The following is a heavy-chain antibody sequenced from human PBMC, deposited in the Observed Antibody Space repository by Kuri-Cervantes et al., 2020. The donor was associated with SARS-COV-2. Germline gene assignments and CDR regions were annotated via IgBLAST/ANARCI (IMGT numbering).Heavy chain of an antibody. J-gene: IGHJ5*02. CDR3: ARVGYSSSGWFDP. Sequence: GESLKISCAASGFAFNSYTMDWVRQAPGKGLEWVSSLSSSSNYIYYADSVQGRFTTSRDNAKSSLYLQMNSLRAEDTAVYYCARVGYSSSGWFDPWGQGTLVTVSS. CDR2: LSSSSNYI. V-gene: IGHV3-21*04. CDR1: GFAFNSYT. D-gene: IGHD6-6*01.